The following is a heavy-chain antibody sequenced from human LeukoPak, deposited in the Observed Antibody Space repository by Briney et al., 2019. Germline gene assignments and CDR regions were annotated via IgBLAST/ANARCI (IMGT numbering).Heavy chain of an antibody. V-gene: IGHV3-30*03. CDR2: ISYDGSNK. CDR3: ARLPGIAVAEVDY. Sequence: GRSLRLSCAASGFTFSSYGMHWVRRAPGKGLEWVAVISYDGSNKYYADSVKGRFTISRDNSKNTLYLQMNSLRAEDTAVYYCARLPGIAVAEVDYWGQGTLVTVSS. D-gene: IGHD6-19*01. CDR1: GFTFSSYG. J-gene: IGHJ4*02.